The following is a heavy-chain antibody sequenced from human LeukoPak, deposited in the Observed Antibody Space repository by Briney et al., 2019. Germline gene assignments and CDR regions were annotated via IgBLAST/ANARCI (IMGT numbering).Heavy chain of an antibody. Sequence: GGSLRLSCAASRLTFSSFDMHWVRQAPGKGLEWVTFIRFDGSNKYYADSVKGRFTISRDNSKNTLYLQMSSLRPEDTAVYYCARQIGVSIDYWGQGTLVTVSS. D-gene: IGHD5/OR15-5a*01. CDR2: IRFDGSNK. CDR1: RLTFSSFD. V-gene: IGHV3-30*02. CDR3: ARQIGVSIDY. J-gene: IGHJ4*02.